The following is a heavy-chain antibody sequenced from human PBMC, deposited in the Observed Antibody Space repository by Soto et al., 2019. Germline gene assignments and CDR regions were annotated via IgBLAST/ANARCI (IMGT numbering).Heavy chain of an antibody. J-gene: IGHJ4*02. D-gene: IGHD1-26*01. V-gene: IGHV4-4*07. Sequence: SETLSLTCIVSDGSISSDYWTWIRQPAGKGLEWLGRVYIGGETNYNPSLKSRLTMSLDTSKRQFSLWLSSVPAADTAVYYCARGRQAVGLEFWGLGTLVTVSS. CDR1: DGSISSDY. CDR2: VYIGGET. CDR3: ARGRQAVGLEF.